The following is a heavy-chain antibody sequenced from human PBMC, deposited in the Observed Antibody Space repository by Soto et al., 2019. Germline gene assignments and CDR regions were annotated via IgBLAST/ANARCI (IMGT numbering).Heavy chain of an antibody. CDR1: GYSFTTHW. CDR3: ARRLSGPKEEYNAYYFYGLDV. V-gene: IGHV5-10-1*01. CDR2: IDPSNSYI. J-gene: IGHJ6*02. Sequence: PGESLKISCQGSGYSFTTHWITWVRQTPGKGLEWMGRIDPSNSYINYSPSFQGHVTISVDRSISTAYLQWSRLEASDSAIYYCARRLSGPKEEYNAYYFYGLDVWGQGTKVTVS. D-gene: IGHD1-1*01.